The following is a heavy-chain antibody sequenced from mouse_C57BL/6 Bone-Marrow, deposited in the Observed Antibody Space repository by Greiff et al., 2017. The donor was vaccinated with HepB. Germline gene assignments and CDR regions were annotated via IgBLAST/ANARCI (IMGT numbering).Heavy chain of an antibody. J-gene: IGHJ1*03. CDR2: IRNKANGYTT. Sequence: EVQLVESGGGLVQPGGSLSLSCAASGFTFTDYYMSWVRQPPGKALEWLGFIRNKANGYTTEYSASVKGRFTISRDNSQSILYLQMNALRAEDSATYYCASSYYYGSSYYWYFDVWGTGTTVTVSS. V-gene: IGHV7-3*01. CDR1: GFTFTDYY. CDR3: ASSYYYGSSYYWYFDV. D-gene: IGHD1-1*01.